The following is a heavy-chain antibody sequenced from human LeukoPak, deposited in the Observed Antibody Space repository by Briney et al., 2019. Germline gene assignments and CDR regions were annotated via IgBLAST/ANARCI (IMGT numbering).Heavy chain of an antibody. Sequence: GGSLRLSFAASRFTYRSYAMSWVRQAPGKGLEWVSAISGSGGTTYYADSVKGRFTISRDNSKNTLYLQMSSLRADDTAVYYCAKEPYGGTGVPYWGQGTLVTVSS. D-gene: IGHD4-23*01. J-gene: IGHJ4*02. CDR3: AKEPYGGTGVPY. CDR2: ISGSGGTT. V-gene: IGHV3-23*01. CDR1: RFTYRSYA.